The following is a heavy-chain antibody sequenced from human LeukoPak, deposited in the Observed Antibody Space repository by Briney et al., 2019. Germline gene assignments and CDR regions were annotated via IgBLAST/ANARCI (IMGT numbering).Heavy chain of an antibody. V-gene: IGHV1-69*04. J-gene: IGHJ4*02. CDR2: IIPILGIA. Sequence: GASVKVSCKASGGTFSSYVISWVRQAPGQGLEWMGRIIPILGIANYAQKFQGRVTITADKSTSTAYMQLSSLRSEDTALYYCARAVHGGFLYYFDYWGQGTLVTVSS. CDR3: ARAVHGGFLYYFDY. D-gene: IGHD3-3*01. CDR1: GGTFSSYV.